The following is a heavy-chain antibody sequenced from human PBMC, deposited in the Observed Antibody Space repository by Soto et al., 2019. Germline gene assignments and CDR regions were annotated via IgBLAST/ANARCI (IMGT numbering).Heavy chain of an antibody. CDR2: INPSGGST. CDR1: GYRFTTYQ. D-gene: IGHD6-19*01. Sequence: ASVKVSCKASGYRFTTYQMHWVRQAPGQGLEWMGTINPSGGSTSYAQRFQGRVTMTRDTSTSTVYMQLSSLRSEDTALYYCARGDSNGWYFDYWGQGTLVPSPQ. CDR3: ARGDSNGWYFDY. V-gene: IGHV1-46*01. J-gene: IGHJ4*02.